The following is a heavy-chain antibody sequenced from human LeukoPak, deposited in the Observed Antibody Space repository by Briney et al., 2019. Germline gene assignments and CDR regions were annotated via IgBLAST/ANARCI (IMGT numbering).Heavy chain of an antibody. CDR1: GYTFTNDW. Sequence: KDGESLKISCKGSGYTFTNDWIGWVRQMPGKGLEWMGLIFPGDSDTRYSPSFQGQVTISADKSKSTAYLQWSSLKASDTAMYYCARGLAAGSNWFDPWGQGTLVTVSS. CDR2: IFPGDSDT. V-gene: IGHV5-51*01. CDR3: ARGLAAGSNWFDP. J-gene: IGHJ5*02. D-gene: IGHD6-13*01.